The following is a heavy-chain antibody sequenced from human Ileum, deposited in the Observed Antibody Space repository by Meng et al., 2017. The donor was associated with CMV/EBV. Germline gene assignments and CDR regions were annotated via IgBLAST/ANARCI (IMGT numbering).Heavy chain of an antibody. J-gene: IGHJ2*01. CDR2: ISSSSSYI. D-gene: IGHD2-2*01. Sequence: SGITFSSYSMNWVRQATGKGLEWVSSISSSSSYIYYADSVRDRFTISRDNAKNSLYLQMNSLRAEDTAVYYCARTYMSYAGAYWYFDLWGRGTLVTVSS. V-gene: IGHV3-21*03. CDR3: ARTYMSYAGAYWYFDL. CDR1: GITFSSYS.